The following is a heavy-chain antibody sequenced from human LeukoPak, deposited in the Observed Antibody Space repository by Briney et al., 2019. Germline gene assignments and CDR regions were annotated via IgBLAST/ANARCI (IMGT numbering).Heavy chain of an antibody. CDR1: GGSISSYY. J-gene: IGHJ4*02. CDR2: IYTSGST. V-gene: IGHV4-4*07. Sequence: PSETLSLTCTVSGGSISSYYWSWIRQPAGKGLEWIGRIYTSGSTNYNPSLKSRVTMSVDTSKNQFSQKLSSVTTADTAVYYCARVAGSYRGEYFDYWGQGTLVTVSS. CDR3: ARVAGSYRGEYFDY. D-gene: IGHD1-26*01.